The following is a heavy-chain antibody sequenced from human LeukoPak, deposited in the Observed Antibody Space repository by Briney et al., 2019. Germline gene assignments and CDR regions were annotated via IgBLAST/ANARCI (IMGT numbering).Heavy chain of an antibody. Sequence: GESLKISCKGSGYSFTSYWIGWVRQMPGKGLEWMGIIYPGDSDTRYSPSFQGQVTISTDKSISTAYLQWSSLKASDTAMYYCARISRGGSFTDRAVDYWGQGTLVTVSS. D-gene: IGHD2-15*01. V-gene: IGHV5-51*01. CDR3: ARISRGGSFTDRAVDY. CDR1: GYSFTSYW. J-gene: IGHJ4*02. CDR2: IYPGDSDT.